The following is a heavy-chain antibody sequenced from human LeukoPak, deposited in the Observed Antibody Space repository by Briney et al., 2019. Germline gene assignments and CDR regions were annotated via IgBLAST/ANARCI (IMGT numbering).Heavy chain of an antibody. CDR1: GFTFSSYA. J-gene: IGHJ4*02. V-gene: IGHV3-23*01. CDR2: ISGSGGTT. Sequence: PGGSLRLSCAASGFTFSSYALSWVRQAPGKGLEWVSGISGSGGTTYYADSVKGRFTISRDNAKNSLYLQMNSLRAEDTAVYYCARFALKTPPTDWGQGTLVTVSS. CDR3: ARFALKTPPTD.